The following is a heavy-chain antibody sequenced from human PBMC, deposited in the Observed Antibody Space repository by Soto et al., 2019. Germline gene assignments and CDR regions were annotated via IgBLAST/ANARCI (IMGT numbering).Heavy chain of an antibody. D-gene: IGHD2-2*02. Sequence: PSLTCAVYGGSFSGYYWSWIRQPPGKGLEWIGEINHSGSTNCNPSLKSRVTISVDTSKNQFSLKLSSVTAADTAVYYCARGRGLGYCSSTSCYRVGGWFDPWGQGTLVTVSS. CDR3: ARGRGLGYCSSTSCYRVGGWFDP. CDR2: INHSGST. CDR1: GGSFSGYY. J-gene: IGHJ5*02. V-gene: IGHV4-34*01.